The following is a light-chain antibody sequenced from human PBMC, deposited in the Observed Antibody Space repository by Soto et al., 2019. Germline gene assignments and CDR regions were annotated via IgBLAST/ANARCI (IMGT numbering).Light chain of an antibody. CDR1: QRIRTY. J-gene: IGKJ1*01. Sequence: IQLTQSPSSLSASVGDRVTITCRASQRIRTYLAWYQQKPGKAPKLLIYAASTLQSGVSSRFSGSGSGTDFTLTISSLQSEDFATYYCRQLKSYTEWTFGQGTKVDIK. CDR2: AAS. CDR3: RQLKSYTEWT. V-gene: IGKV1-9*01.